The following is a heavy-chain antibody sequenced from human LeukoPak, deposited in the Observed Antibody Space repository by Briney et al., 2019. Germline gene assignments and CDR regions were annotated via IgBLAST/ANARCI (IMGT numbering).Heavy chain of an antibody. J-gene: IGHJ6*02. D-gene: IGHD5-12*01. Sequence: SETLSLTCTVTGGSINSYYWSWIRQPPGKGLEWVGYIYSGGYTKYNPSLKNRVTISIAASENQFSLKLNSVTAADTAVYYCARHKEWLRFPAGFGMDVWGQGTTVTVSS. V-gene: IGHV4-59*08. CDR2: IYSGGYT. CDR1: GGSINSYY. CDR3: ARHKEWLRFPAGFGMDV.